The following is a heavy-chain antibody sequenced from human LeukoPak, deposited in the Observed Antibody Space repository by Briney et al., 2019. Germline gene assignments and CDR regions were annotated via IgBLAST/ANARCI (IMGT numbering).Heavy chain of an antibody. CDR1: GFTFGDYA. Sequence: PGGSLRLSCTASGFTFGDYAMSWVRQAPGKGLEWVGFITSKAYGVTTDYAASVKGRFTISRDDSKSIAYLQMNSPKSEDTAVYYCSRHIVGARTFFDYWGQGALVTVSS. V-gene: IGHV3-49*04. D-gene: IGHD1-26*01. J-gene: IGHJ4*02. CDR3: SRHIVGARTFFDY. CDR2: ITSKAYGVTT.